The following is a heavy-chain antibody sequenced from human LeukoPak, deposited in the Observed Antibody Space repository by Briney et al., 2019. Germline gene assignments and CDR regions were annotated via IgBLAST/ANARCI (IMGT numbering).Heavy chain of an antibody. Sequence: GGSLRLSCAASGFTFSSYEMNWVRQAPGRALEWVSSITSSGTYIFYADSVKGRFTISRDNAKNSLYLQMKSLRAEDTAVYYCARDRGYSSSVGLTNWFDPWGQGTLVTVSS. CDR1: GFTFSSYE. J-gene: IGHJ5*02. CDR2: ITSSGTYI. D-gene: IGHD6-6*01. CDR3: ARDRGYSSSVGLTNWFDP. V-gene: IGHV3-21*01.